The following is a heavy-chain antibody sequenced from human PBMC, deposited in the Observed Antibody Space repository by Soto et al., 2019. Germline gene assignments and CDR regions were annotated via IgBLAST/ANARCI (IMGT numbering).Heavy chain of an antibody. CDR2: INHSGST. Sequence: SETLSLTCAVYGGSFSGYYWSWIRQPPGKGLEWIGEINHSGSTNYNPSPKSRVTISVETSKNQFSLKLSSVTAADTAVDYCARGPITGEPPATTAKYYYYMDVWGKGTTVTVSS. V-gene: IGHV4-34*01. CDR3: ARGPITGEPPATTAKYYYYMDV. J-gene: IGHJ6*03. CDR1: GGSFSGYY. D-gene: IGHD3-16*01.